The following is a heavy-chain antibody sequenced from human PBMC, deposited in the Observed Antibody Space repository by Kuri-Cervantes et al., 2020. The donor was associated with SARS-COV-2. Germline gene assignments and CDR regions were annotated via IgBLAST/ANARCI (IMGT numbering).Heavy chain of an antibody. V-gene: IGHV3-74*01. CDR1: GLTFSSYW. J-gene: IGHJ4*02. D-gene: IGHD4-11*01. CDR3: ARDSMTTRDVDY. CDR2: LTYDGRDA. Sequence: GGSLRPSCVPSGLTFSSYWMHWVRQAPGKGMVWVSRLTYDGRDATFTASVMGRCTISRDNAKNMLYLYKNGLRADNTAEYYCARDSMTTRDVDYWGQGTLVTVSS.